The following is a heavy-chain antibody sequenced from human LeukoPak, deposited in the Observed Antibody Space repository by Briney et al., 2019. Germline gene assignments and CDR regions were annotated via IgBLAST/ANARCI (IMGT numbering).Heavy chain of an antibody. J-gene: IGHJ4*02. Sequence: GGSLRLSCAASGFTFSSYAMSWVRQAPGKGLEWVSGISGSGDNTYYADSVKGRFTISRDNSKNTLYVQVNSLGTEDTAAYYCAKGSYYDSSGSFYFDYWGQRTLVTVSS. D-gene: IGHD3-22*01. CDR2: ISGSGDNT. CDR1: GFTFSSYA. CDR3: AKGSYYDSSGSFYFDY. V-gene: IGHV3-23*01.